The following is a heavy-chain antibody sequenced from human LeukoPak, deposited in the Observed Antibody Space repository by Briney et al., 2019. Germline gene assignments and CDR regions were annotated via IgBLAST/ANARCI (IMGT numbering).Heavy chain of an antibody. CDR3: ASIRGTFGD. Sequence: GGSLRLSCAASGFTFSDHFLDWVRQAPGKGLEWVGRTRNKANSYITEYAASVKGRFTISRDDSKNSLYLQMSSLKTDDTGMYYCASIRGTFGDWGQGTLVTVSS. CDR1: GFTFSDHF. CDR2: TRNKANSYIT. D-gene: IGHD1-26*01. V-gene: IGHV3-72*01. J-gene: IGHJ4*02.